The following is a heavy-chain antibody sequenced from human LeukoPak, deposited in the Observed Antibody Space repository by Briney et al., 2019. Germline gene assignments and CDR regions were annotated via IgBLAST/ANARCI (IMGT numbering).Heavy chain of an antibody. J-gene: IGHJ2*01. Sequence: PSETLSLTCTVSGGSISSSSYYWGWIRQPPGKGLEWIGSIYYSGSTYYNPSLKSRVTISVDTSKNQLSLKLSSVTAADTAVYYCARARAYYDSSGYSRYFDLWGRGTLVTVSS. CDR3: ARARAYYDSSGYSRYFDL. D-gene: IGHD3-22*01. CDR2: IYYSGST. V-gene: IGHV4-39*07. CDR1: GGSISSSSYY.